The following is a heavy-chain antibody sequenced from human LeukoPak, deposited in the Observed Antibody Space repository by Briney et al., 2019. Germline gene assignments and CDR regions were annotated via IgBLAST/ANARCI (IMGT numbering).Heavy chain of an antibody. CDR3: ARDDYDILTGYPYYYYYGMDV. V-gene: IGHV1-69*04. CDR1: GGTFSSYA. D-gene: IGHD3-9*01. J-gene: IGHJ6*02. CDR2: IIPILGIA. Sequence: SVKVSCKASGGTFSSYAISWVRQAPGQGLEWMGRIIPILGIANYAQKFQGRVTITVDKSTSTAYLELSSLRSEDTAVYYCARDDYDILTGYPYYYYYGMDVWGQGTTVTVSS.